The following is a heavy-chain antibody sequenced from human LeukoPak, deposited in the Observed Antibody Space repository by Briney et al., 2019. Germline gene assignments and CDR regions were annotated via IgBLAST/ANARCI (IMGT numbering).Heavy chain of an antibody. CDR1: GGSISSGGYY. J-gene: IGHJ4*02. CDR2: IYYSGST. CDR3: ARVVRGVSRRFDY. D-gene: IGHD3-10*01. V-gene: IGHV4-31*03. Sequence: SETLSLTCTVSGGSISSGGYYWSWIRQHPGKGLEWIGYIYYSGSTYYNPSLKSRVTISVDTSKNQFSLKLSSVTAADTAVYYCARVVRGVSRRFDYWGQGTLVTVSS.